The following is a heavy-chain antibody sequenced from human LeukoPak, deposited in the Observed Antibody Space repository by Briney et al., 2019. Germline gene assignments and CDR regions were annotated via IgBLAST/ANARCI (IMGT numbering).Heavy chain of an antibody. V-gene: IGHV3-23*01. CDR2: ISSSDANI. CDR3: AKADFWSGYDY. Sequence: GGSLRLSCAAYGFSFNNYGMSWVRQAPEKGLEWVSSISSSDANIYYAVSVKGRFTISRDNSKNTIYLQVNSLRAEDTAVYYCAKADFWSGYDYWGQGTLVTVSS. CDR1: GFSFNNYG. J-gene: IGHJ4*02. D-gene: IGHD3-3*01.